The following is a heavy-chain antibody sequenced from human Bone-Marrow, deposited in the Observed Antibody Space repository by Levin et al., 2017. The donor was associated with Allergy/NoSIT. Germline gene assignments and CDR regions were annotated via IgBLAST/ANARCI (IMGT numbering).Heavy chain of an antibody. Sequence: PSETLSLTCTVSGGSISSGSYYWSWIRQPAGKGLEWIGRIYTSGSTNYNPSLKSRVTISVDTSKNQFSLKLSSVTAADTAVYYCARDQDCSSTSCYFDYWGQGTLVTVSS. CDR3: ARDQDCSSTSCYFDY. CDR1: GGSISSGSYY. J-gene: IGHJ4*02. V-gene: IGHV4-61*02. CDR2: IYTSGST. D-gene: IGHD2-2*01.